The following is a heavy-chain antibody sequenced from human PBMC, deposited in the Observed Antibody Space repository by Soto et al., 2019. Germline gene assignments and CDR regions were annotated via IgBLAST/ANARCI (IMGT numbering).Heavy chain of an antibody. CDR2: ISAYNGNT. D-gene: IGHD6-19*01. CDR3: ARDKSGWRQGGPLDYYYYGMDV. V-gene: IGHV1-18*01. CDR1: GYTFTSYG. J-gene: IGHJ6*02. Sequence: ASVKVSCKASGYTFTSYGISWVRQAPGQGLEWVGWISAYNGNTNYAQKLQGRVTMTTDTSTSTAYMELRSLRSDDTAVYYCARDKSGWRQGGPLDYYYYGMDVWGQGTTVTVSS.